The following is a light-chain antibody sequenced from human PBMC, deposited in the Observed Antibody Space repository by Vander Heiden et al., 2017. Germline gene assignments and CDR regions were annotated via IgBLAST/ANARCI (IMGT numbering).Light chain of an antibody. CDR2: WAS. CDR1: QSVLYSSNNKNY. V-gene: IGKV4-1*01. Sequence: DIVMTQSPDSLAVSLGERATINCKSSQSVLYSSNNKNYLAWYQQKPGQPPKLLIYWASTREAGVPDRFSGSGYGKDFTLTISSRQAEDVAVYYCQQNESNPPFTFGHGTKVDIK. J-gene: IGKJ3*01. CDR3: QQNESNPPFT.